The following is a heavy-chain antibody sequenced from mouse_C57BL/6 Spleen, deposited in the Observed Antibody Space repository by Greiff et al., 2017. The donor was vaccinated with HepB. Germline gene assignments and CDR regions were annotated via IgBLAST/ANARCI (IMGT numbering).Heavy chain of an antibody. CDR1: GYAFSSSW. Sequence: VVEPGASVKISCKASGYAFSSSWMNWVKQRPGKGLEWIGRIYPGDGDTNYNGKFKGKATLTADKSSSTAYMQLSSLTSEDSAVYFCARRRNYYGSSFDYWGQGTTLTVSS. D-gene: IGHD1-1*01. J-gene: IGHJ2*01. CDR2: IYPGDGDT. V-gene: IGHV1-82*01. CDR3: ARRRNYYGSSFDY.